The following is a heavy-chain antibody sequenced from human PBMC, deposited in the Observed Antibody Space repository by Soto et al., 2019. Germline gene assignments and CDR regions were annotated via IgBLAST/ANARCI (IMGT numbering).Heavy chain of an antibody. V-gene: IGHV1-8*01. D-gene: IGHD2-15*01. J-gene: IGHJ6*02. CDR1: GYTFTSYD. CDR2: MNPNSGNT. Sequence: GASVKVSCKASGYTFTSYDINWVRQATGQGLEWMGWMNPNSGNTGYAQKFQGRVTMTRNTSISTAYMELSSLRSEDTAVYYCARGRIFYSYDYYYYLLAVCGQGTSVTVSS. CDR3: ARGRIFYSYDYYYYLLAV.